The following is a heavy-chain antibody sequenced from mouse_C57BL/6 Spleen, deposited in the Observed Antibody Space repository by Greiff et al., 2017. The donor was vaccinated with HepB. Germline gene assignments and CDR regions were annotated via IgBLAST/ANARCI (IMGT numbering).Heavy chain of an antibody. CDR2: IYPGDGDT. CDR1: GYAFSSYW. CDR3: ARRSLIYYDYDYAMDY. J-gene: IGHJ4*01. V-gene: IGHV1-80*01. D-gene: IGHD2-4*01. Sequence: VKLMESGAELVKPGASVKISCKASGYAFSSYWMNWVKQRPGKGLEWIGQIYPGDGDTNYNGKFKGTATLTADKSSSTASMQLSILTSEDSAVYFCARRSLIYYDYDYAMDYWGQGTSVTVSA.